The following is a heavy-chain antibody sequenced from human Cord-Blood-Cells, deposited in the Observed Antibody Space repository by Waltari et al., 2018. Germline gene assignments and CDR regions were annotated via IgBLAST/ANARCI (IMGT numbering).Heavy chain of an antibody. J-gene: IGHJ1*01. CDR3: AGFVVVVAAEYFEH. CDR2: TNYMSKGEN. Sequence: QVQLQQSGPGLVKPSQTLSLTCAISGDSVSSNSAAWNWIRQSPSRGLEWLERTNYMSKGENDYAVSAKSRRTINPDACNNRFSLRLNAGAPEDTAVYYCAGFVVVVAAEYFEHWGQGTLVTVSS. CDR1: GDSVSSNSAA. V-gene: IGHV6-1*01. D-gene: IGHD2-15*01.